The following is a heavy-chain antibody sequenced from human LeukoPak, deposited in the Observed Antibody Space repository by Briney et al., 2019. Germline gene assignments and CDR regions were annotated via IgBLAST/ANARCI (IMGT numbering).Heavy chain of an antibody. J-gene: IGHJ6*02. V-gene: IGHV3-23*01. CDR1: GFTFSSYA. CDR2: ISGSGGST. CDR3: AKGPGSYDSSGYYNYYGMDV. Sequence: GGSLRLSCAASGFTFSSYAMSWVRQAPGKWLEWVSAISGSGGSTYYADSVKGRFTISRDNSKNTLYLQMNSLRAEDTAVYYCAKGPGSYDSSGYYNYYGMDVWGQGTTVTVSS. D-gene: IGHD3-22*01.